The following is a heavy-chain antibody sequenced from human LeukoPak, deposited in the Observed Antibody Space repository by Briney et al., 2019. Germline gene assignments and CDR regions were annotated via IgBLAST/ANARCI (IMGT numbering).Heavy chain of an antibody. CDR3: ARFCSGGGCYHNWFDP. V-gene: IGHV1-18*01. D-gene: IGHD2-15*01. CDR2: ISVYNGHT. CDR1: GYIFTSYG. Sequence: GASVKVSCKASGYIFTSYGISWVRQAPGRRLEWMGWISVYNGHTSYAQKFQDRVTMTTDTSTNTAYMELRGLTSDDTAVYYCARFCSGGGCYHNWFDPWGQGTLVTVSS. J-gene: IGHJ5*02.